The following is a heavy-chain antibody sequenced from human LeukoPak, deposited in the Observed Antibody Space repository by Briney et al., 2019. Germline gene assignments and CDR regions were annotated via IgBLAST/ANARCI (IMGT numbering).Heavy chain of an antibody. J-gene: IGHJ4*02. V-gene: IGHV1-46*01. CDR3: AREEGATEFDY. CDR2: INPSGGST. D-gene: IGHD1-26*01. CDR1: GYTFTSYY. Sequence: ASVKVSCKASGYTFTSYYMHWVRQAPGQGLEWMGIINPSGGSTSYAQKFRGRVTMTRDTSTSTVYMELSSLRSEDTAVYYCAREEGATEFDYWGQGTLVTVSS.